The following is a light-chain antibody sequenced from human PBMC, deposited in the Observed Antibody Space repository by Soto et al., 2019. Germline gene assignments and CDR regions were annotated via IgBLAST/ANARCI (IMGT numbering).Light chain of an antibody. CDR3: QQYNNWPLT. CDR2: DAS. V-gene: IGKV3D-15*01. J-gene: IGKJ4*01. Sequence: EIVLTQSPGTLSLSPGERATLSCRASQSVGNDLAWYQQKPGQAPRLLIYDASTRATGIPARFSGSGSGTEFTLTISSLLSEDFAVYSCQQYNNWPLTFGGGTKV. CDR1: QSVGND.